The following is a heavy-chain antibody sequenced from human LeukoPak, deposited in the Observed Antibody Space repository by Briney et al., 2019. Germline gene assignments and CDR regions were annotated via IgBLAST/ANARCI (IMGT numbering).Heavy chain of an antibody. CDR2: INSDGSST. CDR1: GFTFSTYA. D-gene: IGHD3-22*01. V-gene: IGHV3-74*01. J-gene: IGHJ5*02. Sequence: PGGSLRLSCAASGFTFSTYAMNWVRQAPGKGLVWVSRINSDGSSTSYADSVKGRFTISRDNAKNTLYLQMNSLRAEDTAVYYCARGSDSSGYYRSYNWFDPWGQGTLVTVSS. CDR3: ARGSDSSGYYRSYNWFDP.